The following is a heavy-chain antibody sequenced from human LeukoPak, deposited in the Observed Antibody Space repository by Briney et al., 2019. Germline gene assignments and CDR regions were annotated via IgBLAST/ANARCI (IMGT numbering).Heavy chain of an antibody. CDR2: IYPADSDT. J-gene: IGHJ4*02. CDR1: GYTFISYW. D-gene: IGHD3-10*01. V-gene: IGHV5-51*01. CDR3: AVGTGYFDY. Sequence: GQPLKISCRTSGYTFISYWIVSVRQMPAKRLEWMGTIYPADSDTRYSPSFQGQVTISADKSISTAYLQWSSLKASDTAMYYCAVGTGYFDYGGQGALVTVSS.